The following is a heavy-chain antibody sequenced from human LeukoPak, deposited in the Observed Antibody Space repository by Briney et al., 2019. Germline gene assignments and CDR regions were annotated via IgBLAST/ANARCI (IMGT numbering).Heavy chain of an antibody. D-gene: IGHD5-24*01. CDR2: ISWNSGSI. J-gene: IGHJ4*02. CDR1: GFTFDDYA. CDR3: ARDGYKGFDY. V-gene: IGHV3-9*01. Sequence: PGRSLRLSCAASGFTFDDYAMHWVRQAPGKGLEWVSGISWNSGSIGYADSVKGRFTISRDSAKNSLYLQMNSLRAEDTAVYYCARDGYKGFDYWGQGTLVTVSS.